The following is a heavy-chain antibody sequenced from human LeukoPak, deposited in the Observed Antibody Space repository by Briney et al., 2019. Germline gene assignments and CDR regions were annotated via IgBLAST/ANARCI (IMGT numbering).Heavy chain of an antibody. CDR3: ARGRGRYSYGYY. J-gene: IGHJ4*02. Sequence: SETLSLTCTVSGGSISSYYWSWIRQPPGNGLEWIGEINHSGSTNYNPSLKSRVTISVDTSKNQFSLKLSSVTAADTAVYYCARGRGRYSYGYYWGQGTLVTVSS. CDR1: GGSISSYY. CDR2: INHSGST. D-gene: IGHD5-18*01. V-gene: IGHV4-34*01.